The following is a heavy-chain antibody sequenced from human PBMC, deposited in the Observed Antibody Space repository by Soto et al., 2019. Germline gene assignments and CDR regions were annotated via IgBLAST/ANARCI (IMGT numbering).Heavy chain of an antibody. D-gene: IGHD3-9*01. CDR3: ARLFHDYLTELSGCWYLGR. CDR1: GGSFSGYY. J-gene: IGHJ2*01. Sequence: QVQLQQWGAGPLRPLETLSLTCGVSGGSFSGYYWAWIRQSPGKGLEWIGEINDRGSINYNPSLKSRVSISVDTSKNHYSLNLRSVTAAETAVYYCARLFHDYLTELSGCWYLGRWGRGNQVTVSS. CDR2: INDRGSI. V-gene: IGHV4-34*01.